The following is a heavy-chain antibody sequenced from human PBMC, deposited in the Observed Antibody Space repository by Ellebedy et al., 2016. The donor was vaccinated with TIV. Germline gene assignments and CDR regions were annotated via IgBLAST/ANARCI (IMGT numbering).Heavy chain of an antibody. CDR3: AKGEKYFDWERGDQ. CDR1: GFTFISYA. V-gene: IGHV1-18*04. J-gene: IGHJ4*02. Sequence: AASVKVSCKTSGFTFISYAITWVRQAPGQGLEWVGWVRAYNGDTKFAQNLQGRITMTTDTSTTTAYMELRSLRSDDTAVYYCAKGEKYFDWERGDQWGQGTLVTVSS. CDR2: VRAYNGDT. D-gene: IGHD3-9*01.